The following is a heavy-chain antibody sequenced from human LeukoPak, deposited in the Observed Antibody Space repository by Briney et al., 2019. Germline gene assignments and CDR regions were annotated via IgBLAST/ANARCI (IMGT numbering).Heavy chain of an antibody. CDR3: ARDRAKWVAAPLGF. V-gene: IGHV3-33*01. CDR1: VFTFSACG. Sequence: PGVSLRLSCAPSVFTFSACGTQCGREAPRGGLEWVAVIWCDGSNKYYADSAKGRFTISRDNSKNTLYLQMNRLRAEDTAVYYCARDRAKWVAAPLGFWGQGTLVTVSS. J-gene: IGHJ4*02. CDR2: IWCDGSNK. D-gene: IGHD3-16*01.